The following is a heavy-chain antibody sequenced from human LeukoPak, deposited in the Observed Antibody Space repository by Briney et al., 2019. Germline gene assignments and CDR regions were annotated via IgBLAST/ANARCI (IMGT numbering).Heavy chain of an antibody. CDR2: ISSSSSYI. CDR3: ARDRLYTSDY. V-gene: IGHV3-21*01. Sequence: PGGSLRLSCAASGFTFSSYSMNWVRQAPGKGLEWVSSISSSSSYIYYADSVKGRFTISRDNAKNTLYLQMNGLRFEDTAVYYCARDRLYTSDYWGQGTVVTVSS. J-gene: IGHJ4*02. CDR1: GFTFSSYS. D-gene: IGHD2-2*01.